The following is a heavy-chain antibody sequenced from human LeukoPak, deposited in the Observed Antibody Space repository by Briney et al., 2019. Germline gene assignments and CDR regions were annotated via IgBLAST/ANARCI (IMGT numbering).Heavy chain of an antibody. J-gene: IGHJ2*01. Sequence: SETLSLTCTVSGDSISSDRYYWSWIRQLPGKGLEWIGCIYYGGSTKYNPSLKSRVTISVDTSKNQFSLKLSSVTAADTAVYYCARPRAGVAAATWYFDLWGRGTLVTVSS. D-gene: IGHD6-13*01. CDR2: IYYGGST. CDR1: GDSISSDRYY. CDR3: ARPRAGVAAATWYFDL. V-gene: IGHV4-39*01.